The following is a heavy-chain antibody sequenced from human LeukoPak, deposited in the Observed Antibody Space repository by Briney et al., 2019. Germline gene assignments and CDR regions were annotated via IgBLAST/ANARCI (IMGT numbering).Heavy chain of an antibody. J-gene: IGHJ4*02. CDR1: GFTFDDYA. D-gene: IGHD4-17*01. V-gene: IGHV3-9*01. CDR3: AKENYGDYAPFDY. CDR2: INWNSASI. Sequence: GGSLRLSCAASGFTFDDYAMHWVRQAPGKGLVWVSGINWNSASIAYADSVKGRFTISRDNAKNSLYLQMNSLRAEDTALYYCAKENYGDYAPFDYWGQGTLVTVSS.